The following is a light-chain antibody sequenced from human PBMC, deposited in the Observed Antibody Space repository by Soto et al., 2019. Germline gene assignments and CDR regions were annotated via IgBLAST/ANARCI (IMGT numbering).Light chain of an antibody. CDR2: GSS. CDR3: QQYGSSPPYT. V-gene: IGKV3-20*01. J-gene: IGKJ2*01. Sequence: EVVLAQSPGTLSLSPGERATLSCRASHTVSNNYLAWYQVRPGQAPRLLIFGSSDRAAGIPDRFSGSGSGTDFTLTITRLEPEDGAVYYCQQYGSSPPYTFGQGTKLEIK. CDR1: HTVSNNY.